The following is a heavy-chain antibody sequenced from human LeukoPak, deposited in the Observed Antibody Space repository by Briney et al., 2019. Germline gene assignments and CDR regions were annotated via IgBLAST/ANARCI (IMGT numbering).Heavy chain of an antibody. V-gene: IGHV4-4*07. CDR3: ARGLWSSGWYWVDY. CDR1: GGSISSYY. CDR2: IYTSGST. J-gene: IGHJ4*02. D-gene: IGHD6-19*01. Sequence: SETLSLTCTVSGGSISSYYWSWIRQPAGKGLEWIGRIYTSGSTNYNPSLKSRVTISVDTSKNQFSLKLSSVTAADTAVYYCARGLWSSGWYWVDYWGQGTLVTVSS.